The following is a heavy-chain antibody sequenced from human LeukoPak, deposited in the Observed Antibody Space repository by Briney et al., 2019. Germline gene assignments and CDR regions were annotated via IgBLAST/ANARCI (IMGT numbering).Heavy chain of an antibody. CDR3: AREYGGYDNRGRYYYYYYMDV. CDR1: GFTFSSYW. D-gene: IGHD5-12*01. CDR2: IKQDGSEK. J-gene: IGHJ6*03. Sequence: PGGSLRLSCAASGFTFSSYWMSWVRQAPGKGLEWVANIKQDGSEKYYVDSVKGRFTISRDNAKNSLYLQMNSLRAEDTAVYYCAREYGGYDNRGRYYYYYYMDVWGKGTTVTVSS. V-gene: IGHV3-7*01.